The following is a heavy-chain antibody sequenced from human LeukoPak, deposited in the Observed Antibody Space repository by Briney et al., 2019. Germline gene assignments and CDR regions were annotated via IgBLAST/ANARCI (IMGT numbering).Heavy chain of an antibody. CDR3: ARESYGLRGYYYMDV. CDR2: IIPIFGTA. V-gene: IGHV1-69*13. D-gene: IGHD3-10*01. J-gene: IGHJ6*03. CDR1: GYTFTSYG. Sequence: ASVKVSCKASGYTFTSYGISWVRQAPGQGLEWMGGIIPIFGTANYAQKFQGRVTITADESTSTAYMELSSLRSEDTAVYYCARESYGLRGYYYMDVWGKGTTVTVSS.